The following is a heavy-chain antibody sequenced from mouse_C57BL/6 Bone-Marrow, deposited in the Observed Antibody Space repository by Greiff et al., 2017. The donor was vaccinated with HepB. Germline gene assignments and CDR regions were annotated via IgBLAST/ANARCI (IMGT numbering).Heavy chain of an antibody. Sequence: VQLQQSGAELVRPGASVKLSCTASGFNIKDDYMHWVKQRPERGLEWIGWIDPENGDTEYASKFQGKATITADTSSNTAYLQLSSLTSEDTAVYYCTTDSNHRYFDVWGTGTTVTVSS. CDR1: GFNIKDDY. J-gene: IGHJ1*03. CDR2: IDPENGDT. D-gene: IGHD2-5*01. CDR3: TTDSNHRYFDV. V-gene: IGHV14-4*01.